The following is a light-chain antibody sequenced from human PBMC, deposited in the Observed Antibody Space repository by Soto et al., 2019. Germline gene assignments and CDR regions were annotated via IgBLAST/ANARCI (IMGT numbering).Light chain of an antibody. CDR1: SSNIGNNY. CDR2: ENN. V-gene: IGLV1-51*02. J-gene: IGLJ3*02. CDR3: GTWDSSLRAEGV. Sequence: QSVLTQPPSVSAAPGQTVTISCSGSSSNIGNNYVSWYQQLPGTAPKLLIYENNKRPSGIPDRFSGSKSGTSATLVITGLQPGDEADYYCGTWDSSLRAEGVFGGGTKLTVL.